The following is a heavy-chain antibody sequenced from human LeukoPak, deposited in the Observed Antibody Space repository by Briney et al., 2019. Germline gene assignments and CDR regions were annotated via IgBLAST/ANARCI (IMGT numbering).Heavy chain of an antibody. Sequence: GASVKVSCKASGYTFTSYGISWVRQAPGQGLEWMGWISAYNGNTNYAQKLQGRVTMTTDTSTSTAYMQLRSLRSDDTAVYYCARDGLFLGYCSSTSCQDYWGQGTLVTVSS. CDR1: GYTFTSYG. J-gene: IGHJ4*02. CDR3: ARDGLFLGYCSSTSCQDY. CDR2: ISAYNGNT. V-gene: IGHV1-18*01. D-gene: IGHD2-2*01.